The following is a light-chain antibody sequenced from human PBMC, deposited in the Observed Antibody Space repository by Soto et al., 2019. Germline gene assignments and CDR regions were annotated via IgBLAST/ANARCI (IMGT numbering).Light chain of an antibody. CDR3: QQYGSSPRT. J-gene: IGKJ1*01. V-gene: IGKV3-20*01. CDR2: GAS. Sequence: MVGTQSPGTLSVSPGERATLSCRASPSVSSNLAWYQQKPGQAPRLLIYGASSRATGIPDRFSGSGSGTDFTLTISRLEPEDFAVYYCQQYGSSPRTFGQGSNV. CDR1: PSVSSN.